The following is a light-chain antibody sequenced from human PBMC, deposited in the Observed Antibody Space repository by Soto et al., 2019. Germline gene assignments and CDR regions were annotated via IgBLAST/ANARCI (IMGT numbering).Light chain of an antibody. CDR3: MQALQTPPT. CDR2: LGS. J-gene: IGKJ1*01. CDR1: QSLLHSDGYNY. Sequence: DTVMTQSPLSLLVTPGEPASISCRSSQSLLHSDGYNYLDWYLQKPGQSPQVLVYLGSNRASGVPDRFSGSGSGTDFTLKISRVEAEDVGVYYCMQALQTPPTFGQGTKVDIK. V-gene: IGKV2-28*01.